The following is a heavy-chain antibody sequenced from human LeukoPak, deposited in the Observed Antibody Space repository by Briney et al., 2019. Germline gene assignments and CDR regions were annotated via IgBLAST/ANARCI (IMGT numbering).Heavy chain of an antibody. J-gene: IGHJ4*02. CDR1: GYTVTGYY. CDR3: ARSPIGLGFFDY. D-gene: IGHD7-27*01. CDR2: ITPNSDDT. Sequence: ASVKVSCKASGYTVTGYYIHWVRQAPGQGVEWMGWITPNSDDTDYAQKFQGRVSMPRDTSISTAYMELSSLRSDDTAVYYCARSPIGLGFFDYWGQGTLVTVSS. V-gene: IGHV1-2*02.